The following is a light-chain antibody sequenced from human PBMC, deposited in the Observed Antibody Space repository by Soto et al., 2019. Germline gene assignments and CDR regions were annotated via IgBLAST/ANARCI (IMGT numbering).Light chain of an antibody. Sequence: DIQMTQSPSTLSASVGDRVTITCRASQSISSRLAWYQQKPGKGPRLLIYDASSLESGVPSRFSGSGSGTEFTLTISSLQPDDFATYYCQQYNSYSPYTFGQGTKLEIK. CDR1: QSISSR. CDR3: QQYNSYSPYT. V-gene: IGKV1-5*01. CDR2: DAS. J-gene: IGKJ2*01.